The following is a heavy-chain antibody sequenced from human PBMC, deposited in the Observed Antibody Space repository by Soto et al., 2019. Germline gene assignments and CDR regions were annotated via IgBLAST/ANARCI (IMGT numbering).Heavy chain of an antibody. CDR3: AKDIYGGRIYALDA. CDR2: ISDNGDNT. D-gene: IGHD3-16*01. J-gene: IGHJ6*02. CDR1: GFTFNNYA. V-gene: IGHV3-23*01. Sequence: EVQLLQSGGGLVQPGGSLRLSCVASGFTFNNYAMSWVRQAPGKGLEWVSSISDNGDNTLYADFVKGRFTISRDNSKNTEYLQINSVRAEDTAVYYCAKDIYGGRIYALDALGQGTTVTVSS.